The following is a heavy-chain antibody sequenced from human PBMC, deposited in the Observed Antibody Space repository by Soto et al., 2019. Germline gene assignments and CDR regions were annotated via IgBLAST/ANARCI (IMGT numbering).Heavy chain of an antibody. J-gene: IGHJ4*02. CDR2: IGGGGGFK. CDR1: GFTFSTYA. CDR3: AKDQMTTVTTFDY. D-gene: IGHD4-17*01. V-gene: IGHV3-23*01. Sequence: GGSLRLSCAASGFTFSTYAMSWVRQAPGKGLEWVSAIGGGGGFKYYADSVKGRFTISRDNSRNTLYLQMDSLRAEDTAVYYCAKDQMTTVTTFDYWGQGTLVTVSS.